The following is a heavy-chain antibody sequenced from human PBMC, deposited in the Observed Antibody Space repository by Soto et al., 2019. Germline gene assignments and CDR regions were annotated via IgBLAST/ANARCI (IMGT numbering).Heavy chain of an antibody. J-gene: IGHJ6*02. CDR2: INPTGGST. V-gene: IGHV1-46*01. D-gene: IGHD3-3*01. CDR3: ARDGRARSAYSSDYYYFSGMDV. Sequence: ASVTVSFTASGYTYTSYYMHWVRQAPGQGLEWMGIINPTGGSTSYAQKFQGRVTMTRDTSTSTVYMELSSLRDEDTAVYFCARDGRARSAYSSDYYYFSGMDVWGQGTTGNVS. CDR1: GYTYTSYY.